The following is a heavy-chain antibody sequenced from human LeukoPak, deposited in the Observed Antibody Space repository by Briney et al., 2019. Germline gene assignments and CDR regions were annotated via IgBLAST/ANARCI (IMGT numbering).Heavy chain of an antibody. CDR3: ARQRADYYYYYLDV. Sequence: SETLSLTCIVSGGSISGTNSYWAWIRQPAGKGLEWIGSIYFSGSTFYKSSLESRLNMSVDMSKNQFSLKVRSVTAADTAVYYCARQRADYYYYYLDVWGKGTTVTVSS. CDR1: GGSISGTNSY. J-gene: IGHJ6*03. V-gene: IGHV4-39*01. CDR2: IYFSGST.